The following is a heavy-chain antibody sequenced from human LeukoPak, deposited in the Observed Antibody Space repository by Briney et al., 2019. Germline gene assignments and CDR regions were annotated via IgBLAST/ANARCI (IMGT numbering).Heavy chain of an antibody. CDR2: INHSGST. CDR3: ARVNYPWGGDYALYYYYMDV. CDR1: GGSFSGYY. V-gene: IGHV4-34*01. J-gene: IGHJ6*03. Sequence: PSETLSLTCAVYGGSFSGYYWSWIRQPPGKGLEWIGEINHSGSTNYSPSLKSRVTISVDTSKNQFSLKLSSVTAADTAVYYCARVNYPWGGDYALYYYYMDVWGKGTTVTVSS. D-gene: IGHD4-17*01.